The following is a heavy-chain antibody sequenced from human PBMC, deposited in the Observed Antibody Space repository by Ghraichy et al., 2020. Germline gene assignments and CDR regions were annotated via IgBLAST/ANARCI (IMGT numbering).Heavy chain of an antibody. CDR2: MYHTGSA. CDR3: VRDNWVDCSIASCSNWFDP. CDR1: GYSIRSGHY. J-gene: IGHJ5*02. Sequence: SETLSLTCTVSGYSIRSGHYWGWIRQSPGKGLEWIGSMYHTGSAHYSPSLKSRLTMSLDTSKNEFSLKLTSVTAADTAVYYCVRDNWVDCSIASCSNWFDPWGQGMRVTVSS. V-gene: IGHV4-38-2*02. D-gene: IGHD2-2*01.